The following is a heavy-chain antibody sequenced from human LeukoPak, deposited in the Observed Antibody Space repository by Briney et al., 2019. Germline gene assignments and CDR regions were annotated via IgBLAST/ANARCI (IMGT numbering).Heavy chain of an antibody. Sequence: PGGSLRLSCAASGFTFSSYAMSWVRQAPGKGLEWVSAISGSGGSTYYADSVKGRYTISRDNSKNTLYLQMNSLRAEDTAVYYCAKAIIAAAGTKGFDYWGQGTLVTVSS. CDR1: GFTFSSYA. V-gene: IGHV3-23*01. CDR3: AKAIIAAAGTKGFDY. D-gene: IGHD6-13*01. CDR2: ISGSGGST. J-gene: IGHJ4*02.